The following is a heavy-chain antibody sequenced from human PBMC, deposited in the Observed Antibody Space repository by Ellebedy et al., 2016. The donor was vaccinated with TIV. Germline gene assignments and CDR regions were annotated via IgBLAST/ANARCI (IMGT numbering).Heavy chain of an antibody. Sequence: SETLSLTXTVSGGSISSYYWSWIRQPPGKGLEWIGYIYYSGSTNYNPSLKSRVTISVVTSKNQFSLKLSSVTAADTAVYYCARLYGGIWYFDLWGRGTLVTVSS. CDR2: IYYSGST. V-gene: IGHV4-59*08. D-gene: IGHD4-23*01. J-gene: IGHJ2*01. CDR1: GGSISSYY. CDR3: ARLYGGIWYFDL.